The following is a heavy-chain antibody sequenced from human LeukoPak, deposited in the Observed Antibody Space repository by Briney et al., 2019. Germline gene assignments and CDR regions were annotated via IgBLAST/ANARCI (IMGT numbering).Heavy chain of an antibody. V-gene: IGHV3-49*04. Sequence: GGSLRLSCAVSGFTFGEYDMSWVRQAPGKGLEWVGIIRSKLYGETTEYAASVQGRFTMSRDDGKRTAFLQMNNLKTEDTAVYYCSRAGHDYNNYEYPLWGQGTLVTVAS. CDR1: GFTFGEYD. J-gene: IGHJ4*02. CDR3: SRAGHDYNNYEYPL. CDR2: IRSKLYGETT. D-gene: IGHD4-11*01.